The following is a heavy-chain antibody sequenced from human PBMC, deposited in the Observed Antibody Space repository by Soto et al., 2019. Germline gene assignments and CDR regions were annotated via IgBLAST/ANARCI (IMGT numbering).Heavy chain of an antibody. J-gene: IGHJ4*02. Sequence: QVQLVPSGAELKKPGGSVKVSCKASGYTFTSYGLIWVLLSAGQGLDLVRWISAYNGNTHYAQKLQDRVTMTSDTSTRTANMELRRLRSDGTAGYYCARDGQTEPAHGTVPTFDYWGQGSLVTVSS. V-gene: IGHV1-18*04. CDR1: GYTFTSYG. CDR3: ARDGQTEPAHGTVPTFDY. D-gene: IGHD4-17*01. CDR2: ISAYNGNT.